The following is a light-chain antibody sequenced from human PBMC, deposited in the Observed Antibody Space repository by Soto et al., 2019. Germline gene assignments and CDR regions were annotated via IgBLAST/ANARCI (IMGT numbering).Light chain of an antibody. J-gene: IGLJ2*01. V-gene: IGLV2-14*01. CDR1: TSDVGGYNY. Sequence: QSALTQPASVSGSPGQSITISCTGTTSDVGGYNYVSWYQQHPGKAPKLMIYDVSNLPSGVSNRFSGSKSGNTASLTISGLQAEDVADYYCSSYTSSSTYVVFGGGTKLTVL. CDR2: DVS. CDR3: SSYTSSSTYVV.